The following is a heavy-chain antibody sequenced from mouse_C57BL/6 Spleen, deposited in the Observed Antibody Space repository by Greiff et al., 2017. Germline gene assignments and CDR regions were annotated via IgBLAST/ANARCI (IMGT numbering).Heavy chain of an antibody. D-gene: IGHD2-3*01. Sequence: QVQLQQPGAELVMPGASVKLSCKASGYTFTSYWMHWVKQRPGQGLEWIGEIDPSDSYTNNNQQFKGKSTLTVAKSSSTAYMQLSSLTSEDSAVYYCARSGDGYLAWFAYWGQGTLVTVSA. CDR2: IDPSDSYT. CDR3: ARSGDGYLAWFAY. J-gene: IGHJ3*01. CDR1: GYTFTSYW. V-gene: IGHV1-69*01.